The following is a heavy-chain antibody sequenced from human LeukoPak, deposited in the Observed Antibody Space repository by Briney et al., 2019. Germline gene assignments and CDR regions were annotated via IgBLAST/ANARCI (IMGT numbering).Heavy chain of an antibody. CDR2: INPNGGST. D-gene: IGHD3-22*01. CDR1: GYTFTDYY. Sequence: ASVKVSCTASGYTFTDYYMHWVRQAPGQGLEWMGIINPNGGSTSYAQKFQGRVTMTRDTSTSTVYMELISLRSDDTAVYYCARDPRLSSGYSTGILWYFDLGGRGTLVTVSS. J-gene: IGHJ2*01. V-gene: IGHV1-46*01. CDR3: ARDPRLSSGYSTGILWYFDL.